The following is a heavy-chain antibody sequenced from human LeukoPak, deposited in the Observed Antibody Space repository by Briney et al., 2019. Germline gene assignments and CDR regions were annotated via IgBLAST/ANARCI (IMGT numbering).Heavy chain of an antibody. Sequence: GGSLRLSCTASGFTFSTYAMTWVRQSPGKWPEWVSTISGNGGSTYYGDSVKGRFIISRDNSKNTLYLRMNSLRAEDTAVYYCVKVIVTTSEKGGAFHVWGQGTMVTVSS. V-gene: IGHV3-23*01. J-gene: IGHJ3*01. CDR2: ISGNGGST. CDR3: VKVIVTTSEKGGAFHV. D-gene: IGHD5-12*01. CDR1: GFTFSTYA.